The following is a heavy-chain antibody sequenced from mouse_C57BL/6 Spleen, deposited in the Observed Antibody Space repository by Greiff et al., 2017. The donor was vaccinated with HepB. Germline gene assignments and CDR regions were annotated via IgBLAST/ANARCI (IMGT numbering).Heavy chain of an antibody. J-gene: IGHJ4*01. V-gene: IGHV2-2*01. CDR3: ARITTVVATYYYAMDY. CDR2: IWSGGST. Sequence: QVQLKESGPGLVQPSQSLSITCTVSGFSLTSYGVHWVRQSPGKGLEWLGVIWSGGSTDYNAAFISRLSISKDNSKRQVFFKMNSLQADDTAIYYCARITTVVATYYYAMDYWGQGTSVTVSS. D-gene: IGHD1-1*01. CDR1: GFSLTSYG.